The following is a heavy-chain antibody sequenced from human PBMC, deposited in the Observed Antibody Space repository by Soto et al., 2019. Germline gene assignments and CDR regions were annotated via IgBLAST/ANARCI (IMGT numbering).Heavy chain of an antibody. J-gene: IGHJ4*02. CDR3: AREMGRRDGYEHFDC. V-gene: IGHV3-21*01. CDR1: GFTFNTYS. Sequence: PGGSLRLSCAASGFTFNTYSMNWVRQAPGKGLEWVSSISSSSSYIYYADSVKGRFTISRDNAKNSLYLQMNSLRVADTGVYYCAREMGRRDGYEHFDCLGQGTLVTVSS. D-gene: IGHD5-12*01. CDR2: ISSSSSYI.